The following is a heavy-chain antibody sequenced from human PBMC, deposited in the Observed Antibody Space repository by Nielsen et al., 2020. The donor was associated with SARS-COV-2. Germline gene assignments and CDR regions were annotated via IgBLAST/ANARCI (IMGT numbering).Heavy chain of an antibody. Sequence: ASVKVSCKASGYTFTSYAMHWVRQAPGQRLEWMGWINAGNGNTKYSQKFQGRVTITRDTSASTAYMELSSLRSEDTAAYYCARGRRYCSSTSCYTYYYYYMDVWGKGTTVTVSS. V-gene: IGHV1-3*01. CDR2: INAGNGNT. CDR3: ARGRRYCSSTSCYTYYYYYMDV. J-gene: IGHJ6*03. D-gene: IGHD2-2*02. CDR1: GYTFTSYA.